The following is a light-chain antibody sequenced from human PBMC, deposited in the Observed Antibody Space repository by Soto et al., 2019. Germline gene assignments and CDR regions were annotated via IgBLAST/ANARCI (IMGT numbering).Light chain of an antibody. Sequence: QSVLTQPPSASGTPGQGVTISCSGSSSNIGTNTVRWYRQLPGTAPKVLIYNDHERPSGVPDRFSGSKSGTSASLAISGLQSEDEADYYCAAWDDSFWVFGGGTKVTVL. V-gene: IGLV1-44*01. CDR3: AAWDDSFWV. CDR2: NDH. CDR1: SSNIGTNT. J-gene: IGLJ3*02.